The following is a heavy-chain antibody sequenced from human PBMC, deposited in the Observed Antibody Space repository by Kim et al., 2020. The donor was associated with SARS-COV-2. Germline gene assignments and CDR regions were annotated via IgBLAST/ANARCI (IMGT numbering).Heavy chain of an antibody. CDR3: AKDEDHMVPDWFDP. D-gene: IGHD3-10*01. CDR1: GFTFSSYA. V-gene: IGHV3-23*01. Sequence: GGSLRLSCAASGFTFSSYAMSWVRQAPGKGLEWVSTISGSGGSTYYADSVKGRFTISRENSKNTLFLQMNSLRVEDTAVYYCAKDEDHMVPDWFDPWGQGTLVTVSS. J-gene: IGHJ5*02. CDR2: ISGSGGST.